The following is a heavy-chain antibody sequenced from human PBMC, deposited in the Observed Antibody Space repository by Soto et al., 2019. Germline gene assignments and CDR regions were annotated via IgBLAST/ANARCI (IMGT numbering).Heavy chain of an antibody. CDR2: ISHSGST. CDR3: ARVPSP. V-gene: IGHV4-30-2*01. CDR1: GGSISSGGYS. Sequence: QLQLQESGSGLVKPSQTLSLTCAVSGGSISSGGYSWSWIRQPPGKGLEWIGYISHSGSTYYNPALQLRVTTPVARPKNQFSLKLSSVTAAYTAVYCCARVPSPWGHGTLVAVSS. J-gene: IGHJ5*02.